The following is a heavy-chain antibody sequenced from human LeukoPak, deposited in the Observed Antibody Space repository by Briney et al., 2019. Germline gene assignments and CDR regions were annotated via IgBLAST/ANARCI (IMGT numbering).Heavy chain of an antibody. Sequence: SETLSLTCTVSGGSISSYYWSWIRQPAGKGLEWIGRIYTSGSTNYNPSLKSRVTMSVDTSKNQSSLKLSSVTAADMGVYYCARDGYYYDSSGYCLDYWGQGTLVTVSS. CDR2: IYTSGST. D-gene: IGHD3-22*01. J-gene: IGHJ4*02. CDR3: ARDGYYYDSSGYCLDY. V-gene: IGHV4-4*07. CDR1: GGSISSYY.